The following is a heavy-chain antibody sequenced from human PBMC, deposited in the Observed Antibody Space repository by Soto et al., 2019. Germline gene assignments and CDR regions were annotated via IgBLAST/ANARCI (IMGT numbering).Heavy chain of an antibody. J-gene: IGHJ6*02. D-gene: IGHD2-2*01. Sequence: QVQLVQSGAEVKKPGSSVKVSCKASGGTFSSYAISWVRQAPGQGLEWMGGIIPISGTANYAQKFQGRVTITADESTSKAYMELSSLISEDTAVYYCARSQGSSTSLEIYYYYYYGMDVWGPGTTVTVSS. CDR2: IIPISGTA. CDR3: ARSQGSSTSLEIYYYYYYGMDV. V-gene: IGHV1-69*01. CDR1: GGTFSSYA.